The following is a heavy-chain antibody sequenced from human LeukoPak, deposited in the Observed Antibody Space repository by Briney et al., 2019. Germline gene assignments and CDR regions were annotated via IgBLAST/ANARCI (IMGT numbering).Heavy chain of an antibody. CDR2: IKSKADGETT. D-gene: IGHD4/OR15-4a*01. CDR1: RFTLSNAW. J-gene: IGHJ4*02. V-gene: IGHV3-15*01. CDR3: AIDEPNYAPYDFDY. Sequence: PGGSLRLSCAASRFTLSNAWMNWVRQAPGKGLEWVGRIKSKADGETTEYVSPVKGRFTISRDDSNNMVYLQMNSLKIEDTAVYYCAIDEPNYAPYDFDYWGQGTLVTVSS.